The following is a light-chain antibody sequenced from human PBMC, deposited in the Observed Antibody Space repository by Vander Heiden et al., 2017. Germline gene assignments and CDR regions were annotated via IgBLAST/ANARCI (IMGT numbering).Light chain of an antibody. J-gene: IGKJ1*01. V-gene: IGKV2-28*01. CDR2: LGS. Sequence: DIVMTQSPLSLPVTPGAPASISCRSSQRLLHSNGYNYLDWYLQKPGQSPQLLIYLGSNRASGVPDRFSGSGSGSGTDFTLKISRVEAEDVGVYYCMQALQTPRTFGQGTKVEIK. CDR1: QRLLHSNGYNY. CDR3: MQALQTPRT.